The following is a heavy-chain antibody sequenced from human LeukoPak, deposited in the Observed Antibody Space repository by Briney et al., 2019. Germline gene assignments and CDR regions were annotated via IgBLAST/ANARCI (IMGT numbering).Heavy chain of an antibody. Sequence: GGSLRLSCAASGFTFSDYYMSWIRQAPGKGLEWVSYISSSGSTIYYADSVKGRFTISRDNAKNSLYLQMNSLRAEDTAVYYCARGGGDFDWLSPPGAFDIWGQGTMVTVSS. D-gene: IGHD3-9*01. CDR3: ARGGGDFDWLSPPGAFDI. CDR2: ISSSGSTI. V-gene: IGHV3-11*04. CDR1: GFTFSDYY. J-gene: IGHJ3*02.